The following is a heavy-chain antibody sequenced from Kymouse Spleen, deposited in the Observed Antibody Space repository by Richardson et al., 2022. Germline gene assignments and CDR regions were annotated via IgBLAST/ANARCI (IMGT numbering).Heavy chain of an antibody. Sequence: EVQLVESGGGLVKPGGSLRLSCAASGFTFSNAWMSWVRQAPGKGLEWVGRIKSKTDGGTTDYAAPVKGRFTISRDDSKNTLYLQMNSLKTEDTAVYYCTTDPITVTTPYFDYWGQGTLVTVSS. CDR2: IKSKTDGGTT. J-gene: IGHJ4*02. D-gene: IGHD4-11,IGHD4-11*01. CDR3: TTDPITVTTPYFDY. V-gene: IGHV3-15*01. CDR1: GFTFSNAW.